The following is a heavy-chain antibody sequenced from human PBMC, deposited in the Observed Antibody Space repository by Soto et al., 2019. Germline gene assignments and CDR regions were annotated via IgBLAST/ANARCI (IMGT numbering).Heavy chain of an antibody. CDR2: INPSGGST. Sequence: ASVKVSCKASGYTFTSYYMHWVRQAPGQGLEWMGIINPSGGSTSYAQKFQGRVTMTRDTSTSTVYMELSSLRSEDTAVYYCARDRNAAAGDPIYYYYGMDVWGQATTVIVSS. CDR1: GYTFTSYY. J-gene: IGHJ6*02. V-gene: IGHV1-46*01. D-gene: IGHD6-13*01. CDR3: ARDRNAAAGDPIYYYYGMDV.